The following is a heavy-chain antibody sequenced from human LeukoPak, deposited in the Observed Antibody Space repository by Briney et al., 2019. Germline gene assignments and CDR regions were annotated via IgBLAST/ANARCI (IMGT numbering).Heavy chain of an antibody. J-gene: IGHJ4*02. CDR1: GYSFTSYW. CDR2: IYPGDSDT. V-gene: IGHV5-51*01. Sequence: GESLKISCKGSGYSFTSYWIGWVRQMPGKGLEWMGIIYPGDSDTRYSPSFQGQVTISADKSISTAYLQWSSLKASDTAMYYCARQSQGDYYGSGSRFDYWGQGTLVTVSS. CDR3: ARQSQGDYYGSGSRFDY. D-gene: IGHD3-10*01.